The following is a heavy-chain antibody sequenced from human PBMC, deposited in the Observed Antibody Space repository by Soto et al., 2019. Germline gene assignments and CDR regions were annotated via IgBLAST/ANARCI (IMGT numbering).Heavy chain of an antibody. J-gene: IGHJ4*02. CDR2: IYYSGST. CDR1: GGSISSGGYY. V-gene: IGHV4-31*03. Sequence: SETLSLTCTVSGGSISSGGYYWSWIRQHPGKGLEWIGYIYYSGSTYYNPSLKSRVTISVDTSKNQFSLKLSSVTAADTAVYYCASSPTITFGGVIVSGPTFDYWGQGTLVTVSS. D-gene: IGHD3-16*02. CDR3: ASSPTITFGGVIVSGPTFDY.